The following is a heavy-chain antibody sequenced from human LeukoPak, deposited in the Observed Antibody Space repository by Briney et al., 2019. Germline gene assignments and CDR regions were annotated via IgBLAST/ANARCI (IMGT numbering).Heavy chain of an antibody. Sequence: ASVKVSCKASGYTFTSYGFSWVRQAPGQGLEWMGWISAYNGNTNYAQKLQGRVTMTTDTSTSTAYMELRSLRSDDTAVYYCARIPCSGGSCYLNWFDPWGQGTLVTVSS. V-gene: IGHV1-18*01. CDR2: ISAYNGNT. J-gene: IGHJ5*02. CDR1: GYTFTSYG. D-gene: IGHD2-15*01. CDR3: ARIPCSGGSCYLNWFDP.